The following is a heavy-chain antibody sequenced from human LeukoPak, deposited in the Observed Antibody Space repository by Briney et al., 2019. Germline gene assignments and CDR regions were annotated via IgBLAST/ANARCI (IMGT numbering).Heavy chain of an antibody. CDR2: IYPGDSDT. J-gene: IGHJ3*02. V-gene: IGHV5-51*01. CDR3: ARLTGCSSTSCYDAFDI. D-gene: IGHD2-2*01. CDR1: GYSFTSYW. Sequence: GESLKISCKGSGYSFTSYWIGWVRQMPGKGLEWMGIIYPGDSDTRYSPSFQGQVTISADKSISTAYLQWSSLKASDTAMYYCARLTGCSSTSCYDAFDIWGQGTIVTVSS.